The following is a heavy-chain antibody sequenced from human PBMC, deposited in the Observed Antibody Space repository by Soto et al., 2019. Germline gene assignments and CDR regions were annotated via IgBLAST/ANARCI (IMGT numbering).Heavy chain of an antibody. J-gene: IGHJ5*02. Sequence: PGESLKISCKGSGYSFTIYWIGWVRQMPGKGLEWMGIIYPGDSDTRYSPSFQGQVTISADKSISTAYLQWSSLKASDTAMYYCARVGLVGATSLSNAWFDPWGQGTLVTVSS. CDR3: ARVGLVGATSLSNAWFDP. V-gene: IGHV5-51*01. CDR1: GYSFTIYW. D-gene: IGHD1-26*01. CDR2: IYPGDSDT.